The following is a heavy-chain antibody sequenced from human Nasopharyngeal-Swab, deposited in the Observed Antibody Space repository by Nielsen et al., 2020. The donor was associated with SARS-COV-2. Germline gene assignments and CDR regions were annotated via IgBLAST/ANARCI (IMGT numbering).Heavy chain of an antibody. CDR2: INTNTGNP. V-gene: IGHV7-4-1*02. J-gene: IGHJ5*02. Sequence: WVRQAPGQGLEWMGWINTNTGNPTYAQGFTGRFVFSLDTSVSTAYLQISSLKAEDTAVYYCARAATSFHYLRYWSSTSCYGGGDWFDPWGQGTLVTVSS. CDR3: ARAATSFHYLRYWSSTSCYGGGDWFDP. D-gene: IGHD2-2*01.